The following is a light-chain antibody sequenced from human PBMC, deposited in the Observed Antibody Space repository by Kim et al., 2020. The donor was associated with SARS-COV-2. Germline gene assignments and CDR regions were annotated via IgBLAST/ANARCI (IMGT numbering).Light chain of an antibody. J-gene: IGLJ2*01. V-gene: IGLV2-14*04. CDR2: DVT. Sequence: GQSITPSCTGSGSAVGGYSHVSWHQQYPGKAPKIMIYDVTKRPSGVSNRFSGSKSGNTASLTISGLQAEDEADYYCSSYTSTNTLVFGGGTQLTVL. CDR3: SSYTSTNTLV. CDR1: GSAVGGYSH.